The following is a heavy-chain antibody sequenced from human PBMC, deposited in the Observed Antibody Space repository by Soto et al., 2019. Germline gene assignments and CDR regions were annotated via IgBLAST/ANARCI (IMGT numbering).Heavy chain of an antibody. J-gene: IGHJ6*02. CDR3: ARAAADDYLSPGMDV. CDR2: ISYDGSNK. Sequence: QVQVVESGGGVVQPGRSLRLSCAASGFTFSSYAMHWVRQAPGKGLEWVAVISYDGSNKYSADSVKGRFTITRDNSKNKLYLQMNSLSAADAAVYECARAAADDYLSPGMDVWGQGTTVTVSS. D-gene: IGHD1-1*01. V-gene: IGHV3-30-3*01. CDR1: GFTFSSYA.